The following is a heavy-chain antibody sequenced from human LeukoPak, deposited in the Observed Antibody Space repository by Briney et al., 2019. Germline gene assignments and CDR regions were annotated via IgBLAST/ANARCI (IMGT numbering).Heavy chain of an antibody. CDR2: ISASGAGT. CDR3: AREGHGDSDAFDI. J-gene: IGHJ3*02. CDR1: GVTFNTYA. Sequence: GGSLRLSCAASGVTFNTYAMSWVRQAPGKGLEWVSSISASGAGTYYADSVKGRFTISRDNSENTVYLQMNSLRAEDTAIYYCAREGHGDSDAFDIWGQGTMVTVSS. D-gene: IGHD4-17*01. V-gene: IGHV3-23*01.